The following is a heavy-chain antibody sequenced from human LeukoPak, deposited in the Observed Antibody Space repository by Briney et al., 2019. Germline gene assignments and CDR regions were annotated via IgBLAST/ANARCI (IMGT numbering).Heavy chain of an antibody. CDR3: ARGYELPDYGDPYYFDY. J-gene: IGHJ4*02. Sequence: PSETLSLTCTVSGGSISSGGYYWSWIRQHPGKGLEWIGYIYYSGSTYYNPSLKSRVTISVDTSKNQFSLKLSSVTAADTAVYYCARGYELPDYGDPYYFDYWGQGTLVTVSS. V-gene: IGHV4-31*03. CDR1: GGSISSGGYY. CDR2: IYYSGST. D-gene: IGHD4-17*01.